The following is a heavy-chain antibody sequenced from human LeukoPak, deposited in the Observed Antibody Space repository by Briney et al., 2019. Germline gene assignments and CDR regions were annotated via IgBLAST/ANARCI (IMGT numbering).Heavy chain of an antibody. CDR1: GFTFSNYA. V-gene: IGHV3-23*01. J-gene: IGHJ4*02. CDR2: VSAGGGET. CDR3: AKDSGTWNDSDY. Sequence: GGSLRLSCAASGFTFSNYAMNWVRQAPGKGLEWVSSVSAGGGETFYGDSVKGRFIVSRDNSKNTLYLQMKTLRAEDTATYYCAKDSGTWNDSDYRGQGTLVTVSS. D-gene: IGHD1-1*01.